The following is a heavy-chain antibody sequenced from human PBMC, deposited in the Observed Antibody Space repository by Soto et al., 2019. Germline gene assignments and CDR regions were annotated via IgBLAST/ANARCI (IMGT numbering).Heavy chain of an antibody. D-gene: IGHD2-8*02. CDR3: APQACAANWCSPSHNLAR. V-gene: IGHV1-69*09. Sequence: QVQLVQSGAEVKKPESSVKVSCKTSGGTFVRHVISWVRQAPGQGPEWMGKINTLSGIPNYAQKFQHRVTFSADTGSRTAYMEMSSLRSDGTAVYYCAPQACAANWCSPSHNLARWAQGPLVNASS. J-gene: IGHJ4*02. CDR1: GGTFVRHV. CDR2: INTLSGIP.